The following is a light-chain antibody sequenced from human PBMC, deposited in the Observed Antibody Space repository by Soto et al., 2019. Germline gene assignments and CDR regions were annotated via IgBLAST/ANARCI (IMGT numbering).Light chain of an antibody. Sequence: VMTQYPESVAVSLGDGAIINRNIIKSVLYSSNNKNYLAWYLQKPGQSPQLLIYLGSNRSSGVPDRFSGSGSGTDFTLKISRVEAEDVGVYYCMQALQTPWTFGQGTKVDIK. V-gene: IGKV2-28*01. CDR1: KSVLYSSNNKNY. CDR3: MQALQTPWT. CDR2: LGS. J-gene: IGKJ1*01.